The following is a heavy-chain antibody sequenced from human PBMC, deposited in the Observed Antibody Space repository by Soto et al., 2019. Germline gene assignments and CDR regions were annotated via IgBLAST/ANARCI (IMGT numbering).Heavy chain of an antibody. CDR2: INPNSGGT. Sequence: QVRLVQSGAGVKKPGPSVKVSCKASGKPLTGYYMHWGRQPPGQGLGWMGWINPNSGGTNYAQKFQGRVTMTRDTSISTAYMELSRLRSDDTAVYYCARVGSSSVVGHFDYWGQGTLVTVSS. CDR1: GKPLTGYY. D-gene: IGHD6-6*01. V-gene: IGHV1-2*02. J-gene: IGHJ4*02. CDR3: ARVGSSSVVGHFDY.